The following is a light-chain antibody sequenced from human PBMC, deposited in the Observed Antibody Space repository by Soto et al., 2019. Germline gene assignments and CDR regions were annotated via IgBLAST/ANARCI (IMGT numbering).Light chain of an antibody. CDR2: RAS. V-gene: IGKV3-20*01. CDR3: QQYGGAPPYT. J-gene: IGKJ2*01. CDR1: QSVSSIY. Sequence: EIVLTQSPGTLSLSPGERATLSCRASQSVSSIYLAWYQQKPGQAPRLLLYRASSRATGIPDRFSGSGSGTYFSLTIIRLEPDDFAVYYCQQYGGAPPYTFGQGTKLEIK.